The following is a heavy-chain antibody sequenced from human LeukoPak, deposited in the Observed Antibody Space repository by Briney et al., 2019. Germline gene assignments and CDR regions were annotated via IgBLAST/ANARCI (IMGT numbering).Heavy chain of an antibody. V-gene: IGHV4-34*01. CDR1: GGSFSGYY. D-gene: IGHD2/OR15-2a*01. J-gene: IGHJ4*02. Sequence: SETLSLTCAVYGGSFSGYYWSWIRQPPGKGLEWIGEINHSGSTNYNPSLKSRVTISVDTSKNQFSLKLSSVTAADTAVYYCARPSFTLSLSYWGQGTLVTVPS. CDR3: ARPSFTLSLSY. CDR2: INHSGST.